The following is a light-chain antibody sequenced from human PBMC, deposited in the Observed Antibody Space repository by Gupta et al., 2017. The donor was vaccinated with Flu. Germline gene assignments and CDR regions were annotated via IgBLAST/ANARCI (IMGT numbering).Light chain of an antibody. J-gene: IGLJ1*01. CDR2: EGT. Sequence: QSGLTQPASVSGSSGQSITISCRGTSSDVGGFDYVSWYQHHPGKVPKLIIFEGTKRPSGISNRFSGSKSGNTASLTISGLQTEDEADYYCFSYAGGGTYVFGSGTKVTVL. CDR1: SSDVGGFDY. V-gene: IGLV2-23*01. CDR3: FSYAGGGTYV.